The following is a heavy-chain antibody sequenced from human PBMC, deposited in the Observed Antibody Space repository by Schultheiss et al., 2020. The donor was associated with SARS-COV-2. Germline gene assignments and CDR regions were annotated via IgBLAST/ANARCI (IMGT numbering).Heavy chain of an antibody. J-gene: IGHJ3*02. CDR2: IWYDGSNK. V-gene: IGHV3-33*08. Sequence: GGSLRLSCAASGFTFSTYWMQWVRQAPGKGLVWVAVIWYDGSNKYYADSVKGRFTISRDNSKNTLYLQMNSLRAEDTAVYYCARDLELGGGYDAFDIWGQGTMVTVSS. D-gene: IGHD1-7*01. CDR1: GFTFSTYW. CDR3: ARDLELGGGYDAFDI.